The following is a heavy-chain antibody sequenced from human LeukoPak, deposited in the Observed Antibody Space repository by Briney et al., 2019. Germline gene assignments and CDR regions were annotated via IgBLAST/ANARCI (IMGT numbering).Heavy chain of an antibody. J-gene: IGHJ5*02. CDR1: GYTLTIYG. CDR2: TSAYNGNT. CDR3: ARGYCSSTSCYPGDWFDP. D-gene: IGHD2-2*01. V-gene: IGHV1-18*04. Sequence: ASVKVSCKASGYTLTIYGFIWVRQAPGQGLEWMGWTSAYNGNTNYAQKLQGRVTMTTDTSTSTAYMELRSLRSDDTAVYYCARGYCSSTSCYPGDWFDPWGQGTLVIVSS.